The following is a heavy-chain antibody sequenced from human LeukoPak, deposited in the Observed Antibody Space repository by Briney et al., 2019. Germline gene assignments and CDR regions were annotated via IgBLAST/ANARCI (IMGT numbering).Heavy chain of an antibody. V-gene: IGHV4-59*08. CDR2: IYYSGST. J-gene: IGHJ4*02. D-gene: IGHD6-13*01. Sequence: SETLSLTCTVSGGSISIHHWSWIRQPPGKGLEWIGYIYYSGSTNYNPSLKSRVTISVDTSKNQFSLKLSSVTAADTAVYYCARHLDIAAAGTFDYWGQGTLVTVSS. CDR1: GGSISIHH. CDR3: ARHLDIAAAGTFDY.